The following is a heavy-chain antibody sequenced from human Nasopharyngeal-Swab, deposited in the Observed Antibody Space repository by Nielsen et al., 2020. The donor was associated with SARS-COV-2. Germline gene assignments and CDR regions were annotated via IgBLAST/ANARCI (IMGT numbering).Heavy chain of an antibody. CDR3: ARGGWGDYPDY. CDR2: INHSGST. D-gene: IGHD4-17*01. CDR1: GGSFSGYY. V-gene: IGHV4-34*01. J-gene: IGHJ4*02. Sequence: LSLTCAVYGGSFSGYYWSWIRQPPGKGLEWIGEINHSGSTNYNPSLKSRVTISVDTSKNQFSLKLSSVTAADTAVYYCARGGWGDYPDYWGQGTLVTVSS.